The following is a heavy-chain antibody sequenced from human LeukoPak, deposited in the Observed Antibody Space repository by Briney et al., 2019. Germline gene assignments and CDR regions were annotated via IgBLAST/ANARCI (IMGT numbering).Heavy chain of an antibody. CDR1: GFTFSNDA. D-gene: IGHD6-13*01. Sequence: AGGSLRLSCAASGFTFSNDAMSWVRQAPGKGLEWVSTISGSGGSTYYADSVKGRFTISRDNSKDTLYLQMNSLRAEDTAVYYCAKIGQQLVGPRDCWGQGTLVTVSS. CDR2: ISGSGGST. V-gene: IGHV3-23*01. J-gene: IGHJ4*02. CDR3: AKIGQQLVGPRDC.